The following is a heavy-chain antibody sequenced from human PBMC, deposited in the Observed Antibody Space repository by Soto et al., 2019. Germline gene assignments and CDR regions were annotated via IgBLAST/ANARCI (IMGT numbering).Heavy chain of an antibody. J-gene: IGHJ6*02. V-gene: IGHV1-46*01. D-gene: IGHD5-18*01. CDR3: ARGGRIVDTGIGYYYYHAMDV. CDR2: FNPTGDTA. CDR1: GYTFTSNY. Sequence: ASVKVSCKASGYTFTSNYINWVRQAPGQGLEWMGIFNPTGDTASYAQKLQGRVTMTRDTSTGTAYMELGSLRSEDTACYYRARGGRIVDTGIGYYYYHAMDVWGQGTTFTASS.